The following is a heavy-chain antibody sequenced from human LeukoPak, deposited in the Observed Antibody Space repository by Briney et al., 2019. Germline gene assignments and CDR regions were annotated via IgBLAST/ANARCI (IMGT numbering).Heavy chain of an antibody. Sequence: GGSLRLSCAASGFRFKNFGMTWVRQAPGKGLERVSTSASGGGAYYADSVQGRFTISRDNSKDTLSLQMNTLRAEDTAVYYCAKDVRRAEYCSATTCYASSFDYWGQGTLVTVSS. J-gene: IGHJ4*02. CDR1: GFRFKNFG. CDR2: TSASGGGA. D-gene: IGHD2-2*01. CDR3: AKDVRRAEYCSATTCYASSFDY. V-gene: IGHV3-23*01.